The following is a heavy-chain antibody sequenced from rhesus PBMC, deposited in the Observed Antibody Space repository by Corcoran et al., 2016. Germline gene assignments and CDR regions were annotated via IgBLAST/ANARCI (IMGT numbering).Heavy chain of an antibody. CDR3: ARHRWNRFDV. CDR2: IYGNRAGT. J-gene: IGHJ5-1*01. Sequence: QVKLQQWGEGLVKPSETLSLTCAAYGGSISGYYWSWIRQPPGKGLEWFGNIYGNRAGTNSNPSFKIRVPISKDTSKNQFSLKLSSVTAADTAVCYCARHRWNRFDVWGPGVLVTVSS. CDR1: GGSISGYY. V-gene: IGHV4-73*01.